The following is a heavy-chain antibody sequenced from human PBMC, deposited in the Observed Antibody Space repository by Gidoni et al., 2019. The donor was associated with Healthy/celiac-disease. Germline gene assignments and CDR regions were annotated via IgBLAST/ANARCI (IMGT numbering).Heavy chain of an antibody. CDR3: ARVGRGVVITTYYYYYGMDV. D-gene: IGHD3-3*01. J-gene: IGHJ6*02. V-gene: IGHV4-34*01. CDR1: GGSFSGYY. CDR2: INHSGST. Sequence: QVQLQQWGAGLLQPSETLSLTCAVYGGSFSGYYWSWIRQPPGKGLEWIGEINHSGSTNYNPSLKSRVTISVDTSKNQFSLKLSSVTAADTAVYYCARVGRGVVITTYYYYYGMDVWGQGTTVTVSS.